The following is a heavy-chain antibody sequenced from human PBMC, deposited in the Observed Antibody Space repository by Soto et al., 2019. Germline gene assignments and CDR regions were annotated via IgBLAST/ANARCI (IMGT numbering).Heavy chain of an antibody. J-gene: IGHJ3*01. CDR3: ARDYVHYGSGSYQYPYV. CDR2: IWYDGSNK. Sequence: GGSLRLSCAASGFTFSSYGMHWVRQAPGKGLEWVAVIWYDGSNKYYADSVKGRFTISRDNSKNTLYLQMNSLRAEDTAVYYCARDYVHYGSGSYQYPYVWGQGTMVTVSS. D-gene: IGHD3-10*01. V-gene: IGHV3-33*01. CDR1: GFTFSSYG.